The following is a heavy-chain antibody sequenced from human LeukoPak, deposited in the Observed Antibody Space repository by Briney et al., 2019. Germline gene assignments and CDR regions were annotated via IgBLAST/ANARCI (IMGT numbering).Heavy chain of an antibody. CDR1: GHSLSELS. J-gene: IGHJ4*02. Sequence: SVKVSCKVSGHSLSELSMHWVRQAPGEGLEWMGGYDPEEGETVYAQRFQGRVTMTEDTSTDTAYMELSSLGSEDTAIYYCATDLAPVRGIHWGQGTLVTVSS. CDR3: ATDLAPVRGIH. D-gene: IGHD3-16*02. V-gene: IGHV1-24*01. CDR2: YDPEEGET.